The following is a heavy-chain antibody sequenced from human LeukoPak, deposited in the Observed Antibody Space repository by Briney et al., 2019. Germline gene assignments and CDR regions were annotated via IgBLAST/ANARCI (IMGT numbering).Heavy chain of an antibody. V-gene: IGHV1-3*03. CDR2: INAGNGNT. D-gene: IGHD3-10*01. CDR3: AREGRVRGASLYYYYYYYMDV. Sequence: GASVKVSCKASGYTFTSYAMHWVRQAPGQRLEWMGWINAGNGNTKYSQEFQGRVTITRDTSASTAYMELSSLRSEDMAVYYCAREGRVRGASLYYYYYYYMDVWGKGTTVTVSS. CDR1: GYTFTSYA. J-gene: IGHJ6*03.